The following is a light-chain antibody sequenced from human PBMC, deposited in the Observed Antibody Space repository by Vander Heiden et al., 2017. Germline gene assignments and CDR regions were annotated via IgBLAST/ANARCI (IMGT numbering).Light chain of an antibody. J-gene: IGKJ1*01. CDR2: KAS. Sequence: DIQMTQSPSTLSASVGDRVTITCRASQSISSWLAWYQQKPGKAPKLLISKASSLESGVPSTFSGSASGTEFTLIISSLQPEDFATYYCQQYNNYIWTFGQGTKVEIK. V-gene: IGKV1-5*03. CDR1: QSISSW. CDR3: QQYNNYIWT.